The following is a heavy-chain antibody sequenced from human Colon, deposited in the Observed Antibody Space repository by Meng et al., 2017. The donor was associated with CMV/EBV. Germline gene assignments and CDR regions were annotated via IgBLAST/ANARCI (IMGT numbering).Heavy chain of an antibody. D-gene: IGHD6-25*01. Sequence: EVQLLESGGGLVTPGGSRRLSCSASGFTFTSYSMNWVRQAPGKGLEWVSSLDTTSTYIYYADSVKGRFTISRDNAKNSLYLQMNSLRADDTAIYYCARGGVTTGGYDYWGQGTLVTVSS. CDR2: LDTTSTYI. J-gene: IGHJ4*02. V-gene: IGHV3-21*01. CDR1: GFTFTSYS. CDR3: ARGGVTTGGYDY.